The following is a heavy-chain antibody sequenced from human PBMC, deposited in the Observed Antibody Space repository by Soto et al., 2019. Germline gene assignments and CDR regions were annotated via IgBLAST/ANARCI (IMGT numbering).Heavy chain of an antibody. Sequence: EVQLLESGGGLVQPGESLKLSCAASGFTFSIYAMSWVRQAPGKGLEWVSGISYSGSSTYYADSVKGRFTISRDNSKNTLYLQMISLRVEDTAVYYCAKCAGDTTTSCYRGIDYWGRGTLVTVSS. D-gene: IGHD2-2*02. CDR2: ISYSGSST. CDR3: AKCAGDTTTSCYRGIDY. V-gene: IGHV3-23*01. CDR1: GFTFSIYA. J-gene: IGHJ4*02.